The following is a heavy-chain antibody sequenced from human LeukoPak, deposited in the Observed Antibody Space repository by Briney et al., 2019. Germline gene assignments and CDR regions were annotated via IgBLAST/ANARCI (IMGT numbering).Heavy chain of an antibody. Sequence: ASVKVSCKVSGYSVTELSMHWVRQAPGLGLEWMGGFNREDAAPIYAQQFQGRVTMTEDTSTDTAYMELSSLRSEETALYYCATLDSYYDKSGRPLLPDWGQGTLVTVSS. J-gene: IGHJ4*02. CDR3: ATLDSYYDKSGRPLLPD. CDR1: GYSVTELS. D-gene: IGHD3-22*01. V-gene: IGHV1-24*01. CDR2: FNREDAAP.